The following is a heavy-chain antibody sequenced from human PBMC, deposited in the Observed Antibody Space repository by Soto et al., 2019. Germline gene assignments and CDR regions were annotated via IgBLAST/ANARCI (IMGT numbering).Heavy chain of an antibody. Sequence: EVQLVESGGGLVKPGGSLRLSCAASGFTFSNAWMNWVRQAPGNGPQWVGRIKSKTDGGTTDYAAPVKGRFTISRDDSKSTLYLQMNSLKAEDTAVYYCTTVVAARLDYYGMYVWGQGTTVTV. CDR3: TTVVAARLDYYGMYV. CDR1: GFTFSNAW. D-gene: IGHD6-6*01. CDR2: IKSKTDGGTT. V-gene: IGHV3-15*07. J-gene: IGHJ6*02.